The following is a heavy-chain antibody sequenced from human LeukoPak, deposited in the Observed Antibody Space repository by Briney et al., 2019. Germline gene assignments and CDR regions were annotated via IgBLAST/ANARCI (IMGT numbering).Heavy chain of an antibody. CDR2: ISSSSSYI. V-gene: IGHV3-21*01. D-gene: IGHD5-24*01. J-gene: IGHJ4*02. CDR1: GFTFSDHY. Sequence: GGSLRLSCAASGFTFSDHYMDWVRQAPGKGLEWVSSISSSSSYIYYADSVKGRFTISRDNAKNSLYLQMNGLRAEDTALYYCARDLMATIPLDYWGQGTLVTVSS. CDR3: ARDLMATIPLDY.